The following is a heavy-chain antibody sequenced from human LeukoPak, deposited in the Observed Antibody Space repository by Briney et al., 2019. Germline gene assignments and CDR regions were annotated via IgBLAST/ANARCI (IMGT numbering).Heavy chain of an antibody. CDR3: ARDGVAVGATTTGAFDI. J-gene: IGHJ3*02. CDR1: GFTFSSYA. CDR2: ISGSGGST. V-gene: IGHV3-23*01. Sequence: GGSLRLSCAASGFTFSSYAMSWVRQAPGKGLEWVSAISGSGGSTYYADSVKGRFTISRDNAKNSLYLQMNSLRAEDTAVYYYARDGVAVGATTTGAFDIWGQGTMVTVSS. D-gene: IGHD1-26*01.